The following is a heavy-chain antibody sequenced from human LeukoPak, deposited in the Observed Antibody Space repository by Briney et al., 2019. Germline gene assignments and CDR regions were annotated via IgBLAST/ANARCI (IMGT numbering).Heavy chain of an antibody. CDR2: IYYSGST. J-gene: IGHJ3*02. D-gene: IGHD2-15*01. CDR1: GGSISSYY. Sequence: PSETLSLTCTVFGGSISSYYWSWIRQPPGKGLEWIGYIYYSGSTNYNPSLKSRVTISVDTSKNPFSLKLSSVTAADTAVYYCARDYPTRWCSGGSCPEGDAFDIWGQGTMVTVSS. V-gene: IGHV4-59*01. CDR3: ARDYPTRWCSGGSCPEGDAFDI.